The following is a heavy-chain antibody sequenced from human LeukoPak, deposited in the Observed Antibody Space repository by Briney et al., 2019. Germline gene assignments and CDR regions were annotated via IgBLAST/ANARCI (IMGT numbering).Heavy chain of an antibody. CDR1: GLTVSRNN. V-gene: IGHV3-53*01. J-gene: IGHJ6*03. CDR3: ARDLSYYYDKGDYYMDV. Sequence: GGSLRLSCAASGLTVSRNNMTWVRQAPGKGLEWVSIIYRDDSTYHANAVKGRFYISRDNSKNTLYLQMNSLRAEDTAVYYCARDLSYYYDKGDYYMDVWGKGTTVTVSS. CDR2: IYRDDST. D-gene: IGHD3-22*01.